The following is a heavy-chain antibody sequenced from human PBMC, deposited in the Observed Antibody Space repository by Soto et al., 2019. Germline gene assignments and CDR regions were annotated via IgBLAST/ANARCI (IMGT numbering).Heavy chain of an antibody. CDR3: ARDPSTVVPAAIPGP. D-gene: IGHD2-2*01. Sequence: GGSLRLSCVASGFTFSSYSIVWVRQAPGKGLEWVSHIFTTGTTIYYADSVKGRFTVSRDNAKNSLYLQMNSLRAEDTAVYYCARDPSTVVPAAIPGPWGQGTLVTVSS. CDR2: IFTTGTTI. J-gene: IGHJ5*02. CDR1: GFTFSSYS. V-gene: IGHV3-48*04.